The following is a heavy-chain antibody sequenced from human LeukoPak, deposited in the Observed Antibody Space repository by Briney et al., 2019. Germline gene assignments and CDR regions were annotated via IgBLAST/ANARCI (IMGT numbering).Heavy chain of an antibody. V-gene: IGHV3-48*03. D-gene: IGHD6-13*01. Sequence: GGSLRLSCAASGFTFSSYEMNWVRQAPGKGLEWVSYISSSGSTIYYADSVKGRFTISRDNAKNSLYMQMNSLRAEDTAVYYCARGAAAGTTPYNWSDPWGQGTLVTVSS. J-gene: IGHJ5*02. CDR3: ARGAAAGTTPYNWSDP. CDR1: GFTFSSYE. CDR2: ISSSGSTI.